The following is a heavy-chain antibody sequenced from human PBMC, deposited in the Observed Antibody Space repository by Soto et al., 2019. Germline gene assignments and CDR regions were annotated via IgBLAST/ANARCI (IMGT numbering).Heavy chain of an antibody. Sequence: SETLSLTCTVSGGSISRSSYFWGWIRQPPGKGLEWIGSIYYSGNTYYNASLRSQVTISVDTSKNQFSLKLSSVTAADTAVYYCATLWFGEGDYWGQGNLVTVSS. CDR1: GGSISRSSYF. J-gene: IGHJ4*02. CDR2: IYYSGNT. CDR3: ATLWFGEGDY. D-gene: IGHD3-10*01. V-gene: IGHV4-39*01.